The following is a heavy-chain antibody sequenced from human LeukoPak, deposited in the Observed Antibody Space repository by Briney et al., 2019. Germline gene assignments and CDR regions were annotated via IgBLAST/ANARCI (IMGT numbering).Heavy chain of an antibody. CDR1: GGTFSSYA. J-gene: IGHJ4*02. CDR3: ATPPRRGDYAFDY. V-gene: IGHV1-69*01. CDR2: IIPIFGTA. D-gene: IGHD4-17*01. Sequence: SVKVSCKASGGTFSSYAISWVRQAPGQGLEWMGGIIPIFGTANYAQKFQGRVTITADESTSTAYMELSSLRSEDTAVYYLATPPRRGDYAFDYWGQGTLVTVSS.